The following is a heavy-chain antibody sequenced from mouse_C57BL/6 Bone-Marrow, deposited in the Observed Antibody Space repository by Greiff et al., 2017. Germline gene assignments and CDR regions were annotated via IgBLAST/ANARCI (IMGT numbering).Heavy chain of an antibody. V-gene: IGHV5-9-1*02. CDR3: TRGHIHYYGSSYGYFDV. Sequence: EVKLMESGEGLVKPGGSLKLSCAASGFTFSSYAMSWVRQTPEKRLEWVAYISSGGDYIYYADTVKGRFTISRDNARNTLYLQMSSLKSEDTAMYYCTRGHIHYYGSSYGYFDVWGTGTTVTVSS. CDR1: GFTFSSYA. D-gene: IGHD1-1*01. J-gene: IGHJ1*03. CDR2: ISSGGDYI.